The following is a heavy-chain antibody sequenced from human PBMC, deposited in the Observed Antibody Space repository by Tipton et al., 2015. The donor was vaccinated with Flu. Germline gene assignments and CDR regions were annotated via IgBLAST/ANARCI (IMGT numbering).Heavy chain of an antibody. D-gene: IGHD2/OR15-2a*01. V-gene: IGHV4-38-2*01. CDR3: ARAEIGDFDY. Sequence: LRLSCAVSGYSISRGYYWGWIRQPPGKGLEWIGSIYHNGDIHFNLSLKSRVSISLDTSNNRFTLNLTSVTAADTAVYYCARAEIGDFDYWGQGTLVTVSS. J-gene: IGHJ4*02. CDR1: GYSISRGYY. CDR2: IYHNGDI.